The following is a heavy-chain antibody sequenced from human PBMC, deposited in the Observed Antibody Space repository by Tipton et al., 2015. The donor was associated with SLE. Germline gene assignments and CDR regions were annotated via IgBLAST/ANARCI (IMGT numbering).Heavy chain of an antibody. V-gene: IGHV4-39*07. J-gene: IGHJ6*02. D-gene: IGHD2-15*01. CDR3: ARSRGLGSCSGENCYDYYFGMDV. Sequence: TLSLTCTVPGGSISSKTYYWGWIRQPPGKGLEWIGSIYYSGSTYYNPSLKSRVTISLDTSKNQFSLRLSSVTAADTAVYFCARSRGLGSCSGENCYDYYFGMDVWGQGSTFTVS. CDR1: GGSISSKTYY. CDR2: IYYSGST.